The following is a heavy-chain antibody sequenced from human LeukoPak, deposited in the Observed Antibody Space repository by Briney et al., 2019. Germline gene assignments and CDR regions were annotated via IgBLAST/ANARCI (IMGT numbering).Heavy chain of an antibody. CDR1: GFTFSSYG. D-gene: IGHD3-10*01. CDR2: IWYDGSNK. V-gene: IGHV3-33*01. J-gene: IGHJ4*02. Sequence: GGSLRLSCAASGFTFSSYGMHWVRQAPGKGLEWVAVIWYDGSNKYYADSVKGRFTISRDNSKNTLYLQMNSLRAEDTAVYYCARDWVVRGVIMTHYFDYWGQGTLVTVSS. CDR3: ARDWVVRGVIMTHYFDY.